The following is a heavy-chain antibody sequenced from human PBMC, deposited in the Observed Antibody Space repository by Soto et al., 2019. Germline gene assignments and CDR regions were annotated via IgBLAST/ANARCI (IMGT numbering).Heavy chain of an antibody. CDR2: IKREASEK. CDR3: ARDSGYGSASSANHDLEY. CDR1: GFAFGNYW. J-gene: IGHJ4*01. V-gene: IGHV3-7*01. Sequence: EVQLVEYGGDLVQPGGSLRLSCAASGFAFGNYWMSWVRQAPGKGLEWLATIKREASEKKYVDSVKGRFTMSRDNAKNSLSLPINSLRAEATAVHFGARDSGYGSASSANHDLEYWGHGTLVTVSS. D-gene: IGHD3-10*01.